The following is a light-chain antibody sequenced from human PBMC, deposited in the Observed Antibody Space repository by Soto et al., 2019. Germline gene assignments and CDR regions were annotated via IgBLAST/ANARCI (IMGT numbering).Light chain of an antibody. CDR2: DVN. Sequence: QSVLTQPASVSGSPGQSITISCTGSSSDIGAYNYVSWYQQYPDKAPRLMIYDVNNRPSGVSSRFSGSKSANTASLTISGLQPEDEADYYCASYATSALVFGGGTKVTVL. J-gene: IGLJ3*02. CDR1: SSDIGAYNY. CDR3: ASYATSALV. V-gene: IGLV2-14*01.